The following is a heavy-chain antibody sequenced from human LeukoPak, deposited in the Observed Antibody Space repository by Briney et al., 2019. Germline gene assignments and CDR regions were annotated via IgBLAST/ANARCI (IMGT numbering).Heavy chain of an antibody. D-gene: IGHD4-17*01. CDR1: GFTFDDYT. Sequence: GGSLRLSCAASGFTFDDYTMHWVRQAPGKGLEWVSLISWDGGSTYYADSVKGRFTISRDNSKNSLYLQMNSLRTEDTALYYCAGEGTTVYGMGVWGQGTTVTVSS. J-gene: IGHJ6*02. CDR3: AGEGTTVYGMGV. V-gene: IGHV3-43*01. CDR2: ISWDGGST.